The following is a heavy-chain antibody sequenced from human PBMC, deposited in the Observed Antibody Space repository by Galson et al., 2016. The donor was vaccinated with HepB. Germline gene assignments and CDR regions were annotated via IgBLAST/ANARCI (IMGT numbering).Heavy chain of an antibody. Sequence: SETLSLTCTVSGGSISSSSSYWAWIRQPPGKGLEWIGHVYHSGSTNYKPSLKSRLTMAVDTSKNQFSLRLTSVTAADTAVYYCASTTYYYDSIDYSAVYFQHWGRGTLVIVSS. V-gene: IGHV4-61*05. CDR3: ASTTYYYDSIDYSAVYFQH. CDR1: GGSISSSSSY. CDR2: VYHSGST. J-gene: IGHJ1*01. D-gene: IGHD3-22*01.